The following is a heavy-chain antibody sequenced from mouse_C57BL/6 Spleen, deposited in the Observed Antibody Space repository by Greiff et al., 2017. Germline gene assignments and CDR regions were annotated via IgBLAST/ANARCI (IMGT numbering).Heavy chain of an antibody. D-gene: IGHD1-1*01. V-gene: IGHV1-72*01. CDR1: GYTFTSYW. CDR2: IDPNSGGT. Sequence: QVQLQQPGAELVKPGASVKLSCKASGYTFTSYWMHWVKQRPGRGLEWIGRIDPNSGGTKYNEQFKSKATLTVDTPSSTAYMQLSSLTSEDAAVYYCARSIYYGSTYYAMDYWGQGTSVTGAS. J-gene: IGHJ4*01. CDR3: ARSIYYGSTYYAMDY.